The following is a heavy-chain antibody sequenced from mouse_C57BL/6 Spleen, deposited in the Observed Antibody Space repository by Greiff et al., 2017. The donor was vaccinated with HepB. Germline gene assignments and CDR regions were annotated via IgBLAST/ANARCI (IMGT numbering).Heavy chain of an antibody. V-gene: IGHV1-5*01. CDR2: NYPGNSDT. J-gene: IGHJ2*01. CDR3: TRSGLLYYFDY. CDR1: GYTFTSHR. D-gene: IGHD2-13*01. Sequence: VQLQESGTVLARPGASVKMSCKTSGYTFTSHRMHWVKQRPGQGLEWIGANYPGNSDTSYNQKFKGKAKLTAVTAASTAYVELSRLTNEGSAVYYCTRSGLLYYFDYWGQGTTLTVSS.